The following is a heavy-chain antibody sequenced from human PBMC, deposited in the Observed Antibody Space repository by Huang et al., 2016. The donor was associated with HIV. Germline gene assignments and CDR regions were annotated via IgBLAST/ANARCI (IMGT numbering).Heavy chain of an antibody. D-gene: IGHD3-10*01. CDR3: ARLPGSITMIRGVITDPY. J-gene: IGHJ4*02. CDR2: IYYSGST. Sequence: QLQLQESGPGLVKPSETLSLTCTVSGGSIRSDNYYWGWIRQPPGKGLEWIGSIYYSGSTYCNPSLKRRVTITGDTSKNHFSLRMRSVTAADTAVYYCARLPGSITMIRGVITDPYWGQGTLVTVSS. V-gene: IGHV4-39*02. CDR1: GGSIRSDNYY.